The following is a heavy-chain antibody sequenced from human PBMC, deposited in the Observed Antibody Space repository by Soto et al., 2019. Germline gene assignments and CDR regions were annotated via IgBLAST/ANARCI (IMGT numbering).Heavy chain of an antibody. Sequence: SETLSLTCTLSGCSISSGGYYWSWIRQQPGTGLEWIGYIYYSGSTYYNPSLKSRVTISVDRSKNQFSLKLSSVTAADTAVDYCAAGGGLPRYYWGQGALVTVSS. CDR1: GCSISSGGYY. D-gene: IGHD5-12*01. J-gene: IGHJ4*02. CDR2: IYYSGST. CDR3: AAGGGLPRYY. V-gene: IGHV4-30-2*01.